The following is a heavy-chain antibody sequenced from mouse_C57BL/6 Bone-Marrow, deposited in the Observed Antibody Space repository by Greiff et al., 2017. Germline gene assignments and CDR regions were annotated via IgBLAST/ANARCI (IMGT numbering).Heavy chain of an antibody. D-gene: IGHD1-1*01. J-gene: IGHJ4*01. CDR1: GYTFTSYW. CDR2: IDPSDSYT. Sequence: QVQLQQPGAELVKPGASVKLSCKASGYTFTSYWMQWVKQRPGQGLEWIGEIDPSDSYTNYNQNFKGKATLTVDTSSSTAYMQLSSLTSEDSAVYYCASSSLYYYAMDYWGQGTSGTVSS. CDR3: ASSSLYYYAMDY. V-gene: IGHV1-50*01.